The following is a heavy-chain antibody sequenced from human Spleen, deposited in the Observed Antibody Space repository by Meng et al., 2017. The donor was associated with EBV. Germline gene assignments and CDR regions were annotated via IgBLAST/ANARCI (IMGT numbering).Heavy chain of an antibody. D-gene: IGHD3-10*01. Sequence: GRLQESGPGLATPSETLALTCTVSGGSVSSGTYYWSWVRQAPGKGLEWVSTISAGIGNTHYADSVKGRFTISRDNSKNTLYLQMNNLRADDTAVYYCALWFREHFDYWGQGTLVTVSS. J-gene: IGHJ4*02. CDR3: ALWFREHFDY. CDR2: ISAGIGNT. V-gene: IGHV3-23*01. CDR1: GGSVSSGTYY.